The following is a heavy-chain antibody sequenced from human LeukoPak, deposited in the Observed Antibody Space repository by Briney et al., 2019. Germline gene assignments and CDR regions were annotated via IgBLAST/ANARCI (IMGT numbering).Heavy chain of an antibody. Sequence: GGSLRLSCAASGFTFSSYEMNWVRQAPGKGLEWVSYISSSGSTIYYADSVKGRFTISRDNAKNSLYLQMNSLRAEDTAVYYCARDSIAVAGTDMDVWGKGTTVTVSS. J-gene: IGHJ6*03. CDR2: ISSSGSTI. CDR3: ARDSIAVAGTDMDV. D-gene: IGHD6-19*01. V-gene: IGHV3-48*03. CDR1: GFTFSSYE.